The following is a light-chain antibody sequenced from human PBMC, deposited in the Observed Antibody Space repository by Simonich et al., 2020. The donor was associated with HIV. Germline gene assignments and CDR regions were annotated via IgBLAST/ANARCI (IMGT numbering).Light chain of an antibody. CDR1: HSVLYSSTNKDY. J-gene: IGKJ4*01. V-gene: IGKV4-1*01. CDR2: WAS. CDR3: QQYYGIPLT. Sequence: DVVMTQSPDSLAVSLGERATINSKSSHSVLYSSTNKDYLACYQQKPGQPPNLLIYWASARESGVPDRFNGSGSETDFTLTISGLQAEDVAVYYCQQYYGIPLTFGGGTRVEIK.